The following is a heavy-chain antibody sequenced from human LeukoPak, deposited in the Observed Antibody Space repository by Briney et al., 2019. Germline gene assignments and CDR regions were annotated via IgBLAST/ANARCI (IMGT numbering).Heavy chain of an antibody. Sequence: PPETLSLTCTVSGGSISSGGYYWSWIRQHPGKGLEWIGYIYYSGSTYYNPSLKSRVTISVDTSKNQFSLKLSSVTAADTAVYYCARDKMVRGERLFDYWGQGTLVTVSS. CDR3: ARDKMVRGERLFDY. D-gene: IGHD3-10*01. CDR2: IYYSGST. J-gene: IGHJ4*02. CDR1: GGSISSGGYY. V-gene: IGHV4-31*03.